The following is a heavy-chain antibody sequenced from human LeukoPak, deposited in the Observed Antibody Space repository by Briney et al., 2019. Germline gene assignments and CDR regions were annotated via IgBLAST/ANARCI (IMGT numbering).Heavy chain of an antibody. CDR3: QGNIPAFDI. CDR2: IYYSGST. J-gene: IGHJ3*02. Sequence: SETLSFTCTVSGGSISSSSYYWGWIRQPPGKGLEWIGSIYYSGSTYYNPSLKSRVTISVDTSKNQFSLKLSSVTAADTAVYYCQGNIPAFDIWGQGTMVTVSS. V-gene: IGHV4-39*01. CDR1: GGSISSSSYY. D-gene: IGHD2/OR15-2a*01.